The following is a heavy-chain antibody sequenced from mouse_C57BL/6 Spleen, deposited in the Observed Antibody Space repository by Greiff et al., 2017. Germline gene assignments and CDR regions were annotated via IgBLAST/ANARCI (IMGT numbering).Heavy chain of an antibody. CDR3: ARYYSNYREGYYLDY. V-gene: IGHV5-9*01. Sequence: EVQLVESGGGLVKPGGSLKLSCAASGFTFSSYTMSWVRQTPEKRLGWVATISGGGGNTYYPDSVKGRFTISRDNAKNTLYLQMSSLRSEDTALYYCARYYSNYREGYYLDYWGQGTTLTVAS. J-gene: IGHJ2*01. D-gene: IGHD2-5*01. CDR1: GFTFSSYT. CDR2: ISGGGGNT.